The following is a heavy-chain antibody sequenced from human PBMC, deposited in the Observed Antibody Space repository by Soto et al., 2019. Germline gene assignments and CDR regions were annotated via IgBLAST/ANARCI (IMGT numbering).Heavy chain of an antibody. D-gene: IGHD1-26*01. J-gene: IGHJ4*02. Sequence: EVQLLESGGGLVQPGGSLRLSCAASGFTFSSYAMSWVRQAPGKGLEWVSGISGRGGTKYNADSVKSRFTISRDNTKNTLYLQMNSLRAEDTALYSCAKARLGATPYFFDYWGQGTLVTVSS. CDR1: GFTFSSYA. V-gene: IGHV3-23*01. CDR2: ISGRGGTK. CDR3: AKARLGATPYFFDY.